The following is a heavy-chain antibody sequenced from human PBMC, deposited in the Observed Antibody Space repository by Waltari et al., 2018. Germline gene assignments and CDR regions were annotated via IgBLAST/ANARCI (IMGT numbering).Heavy chain of an antibody. Sequence: EVQLVESGRGLVQPGGSLRLSCAASGLTVSSNYMNWVRQAPGKGLEWVSVIFPAGGTFYADSVKGRFTISRHNFGNTLYLQMDSLRAEDTAVYYCARGDSIEDWGQGTLVTVSS. CDR1: GLTVSSNY. CDR3: ARGDSIED. CDR2: IFPAGGT. V-gene: IGHV3-53*04. D-gene: IGHD2-21*01. J-gene: IGHJ4*02.